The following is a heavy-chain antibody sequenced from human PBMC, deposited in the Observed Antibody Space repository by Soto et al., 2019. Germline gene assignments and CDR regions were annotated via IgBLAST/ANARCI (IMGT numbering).Heavy chain of an antibody. CDR3: ARVGDGFHLSDYSAY. CDR2: IYSGGST. CDR1: GFTVSSNY. D-gene: IGHD3-10*01. V-gene: IGHV3-53*01. J-gene: IGHJ4*02. Sequence: PGGSLRLSCAASGFTVSSNYMSWVRQAPGKGLEWVSVIYSGGSTYYADSVKGRFTISRDNSKNTLYLQMNSLRAEDTAVYYCARVGDGFHLSDYSAYWRQGTLVPVSS.